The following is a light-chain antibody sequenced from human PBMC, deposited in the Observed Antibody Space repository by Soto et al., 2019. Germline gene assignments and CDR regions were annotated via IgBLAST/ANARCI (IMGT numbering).Light chain of an antibody. CDR3: QQYGSSPLYT. Sequence: ELVLTQSPGTLSLSPGERATLSCRASQNINSSYLAWYQQKPGQAPRLLIYGASSRATGIPDRFSGSGSGTAFTLTISRLEPEDFAVYYWQQYGSSPLYTFGQGTMLEIK. J-gene: IGKJ2*01. V-gene: IGKV3-20*01. CDR1: QNINSSY. CDR2: GAS.